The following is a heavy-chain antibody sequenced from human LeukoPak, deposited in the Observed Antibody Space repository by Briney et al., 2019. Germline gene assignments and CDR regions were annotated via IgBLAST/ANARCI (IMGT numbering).Heavy chain of an antibody. D-gene: IGHD6-19*01. Sequence: PSETLSLTCTVSGASTSTHCWSWIRQPPGKGLEWIGYIYSTGSPNYNPSLKSRVTMSLDTSNNQFSLKLSSVTTTDTAVYYCARGWMGTSGWVGGGKSMDVWGQGTTVTVS. CDR3: ARGWMGTSGWVGGGKSMDV. J-gene: IGHJ6*02. CDR1: GASTSTHC. V-gene: IGHV4-4*08. CDR2: IYSTGSP.